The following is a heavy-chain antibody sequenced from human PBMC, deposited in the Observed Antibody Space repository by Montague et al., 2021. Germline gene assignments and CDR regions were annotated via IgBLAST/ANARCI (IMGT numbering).Heavy chain of an antibody. Sequence: SETLSLTCSVSGDSVRCGIYHWGWIRQSPGKGLEWIGYICDGGSATYKTSLGSRVTMSLDTSSNQFSLNLRSATAADTAVYYCAAYCYGGDGRDSWGQGTLVTVSS. CDR2: ICDGGSA. CDR3: AAYCYGGDGRDS. CDR1: GDSVRCGIYH. D-gene: IGHD3-10*01. V-gene: IGHV4-61*01. J-gene: IGHJ4*02.